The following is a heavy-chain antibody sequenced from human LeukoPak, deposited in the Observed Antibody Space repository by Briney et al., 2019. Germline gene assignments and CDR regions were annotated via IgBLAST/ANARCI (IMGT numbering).Heavy chain of an antibody. CDR3: ARDRGYYDSSGFDY. V-gene: IGHV4-61*02. J-gene: IGHJ4*02. D-gene: IGHD3-22*01. Sequence: PSQTLSLTCTVSGGSISSGSYYWSWIRQPAGKGLEWIGRIYTSGSTNYNPSLKSRVTISVDTSKNQFSLKLSSVTAADTAVYYCARDRGYYDSSGFDYWGQGTLVTVSS. CDR2: IYTSGST. CDR1: GGSISSGSYY.